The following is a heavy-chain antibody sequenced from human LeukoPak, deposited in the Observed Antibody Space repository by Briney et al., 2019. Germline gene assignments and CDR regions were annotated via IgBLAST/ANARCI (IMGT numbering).Heavy chain of an antibody. V-gene: IGHV4-59*01. J-gene: IGHJ5*02. CDR1: GGSISSYY. Sequence: SETLSPTCTVSGGSISSYYWSWIRQPPGKGLEWIGYVYYSGNTNYNPSLQSRVTISVDTSKNQFSLKLSSVTAADTAVYYCASSDMVRGVTLFDPWGQGTLVTVSS. CDR2: VYYSGNT. D-gene: IGHD3-10*01. CDR3: ASSDMVRGVTLFDP.